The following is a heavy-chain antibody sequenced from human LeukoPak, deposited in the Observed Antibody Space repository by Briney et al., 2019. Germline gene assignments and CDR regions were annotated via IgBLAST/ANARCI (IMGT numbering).Heavy chain of an antibody. CDR2: ISYDGSNK. Sequence: GRSLRLSCAASGFTFSSYAMHWVRQAPGKGLEWVAVISYDGSNKYYADSVKGRFTISRDNSKNTLYLQMNSLRAEDTAVYYCARERDGYNDYWGQGTLVTVSS. V-gene: IGHV3-30*04. CDR1: GFTFSSYA. CDR3: ARERDGYNDY. J-gene: IGHJ4*02. D-gene: IGHD5-24*01.